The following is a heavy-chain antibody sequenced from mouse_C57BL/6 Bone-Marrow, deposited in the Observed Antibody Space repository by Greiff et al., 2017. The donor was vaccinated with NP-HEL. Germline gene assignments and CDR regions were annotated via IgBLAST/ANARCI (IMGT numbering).Heavy chain of an antibody. J-gene: IGHJ1*03. V-gene: IGHV5-6*01. CDR1: GFTFSSYG. CDR2: ISSGGSST. D-gene: IGHD2-2*01. CDR3: ARDDGYDEDWYFDV. Sequence: VQLKESGGDLVKPGGSLKLSCAASGFTFSSYGMSWVRQTPDKRLEWVATISSGGSSTYYPDSVKGRFTISRDNAKNTLYLQMSSLKSEDTAMYYCARDDGYDEDWYFDVWGTGTTVTVSS.